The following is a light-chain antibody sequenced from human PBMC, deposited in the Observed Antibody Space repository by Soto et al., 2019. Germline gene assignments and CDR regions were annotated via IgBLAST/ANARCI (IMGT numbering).Light chain of an antibody. V-gene: IGKV3-11*01. J-gene: IGKJ5*01. CDR3: QQRYSWPPIT. CDR2: HAS. Sequence: EIVLTQSPATLSLSPGERATLSCRASQRVSSYLAWYQQQPGQAPRLLIYHASNRATGIPARFSGNGSETDFTLTISSLEPEDFAVYYCQQRYSWPPITFGQGTRLEIK. CDR1: QRVSSY.